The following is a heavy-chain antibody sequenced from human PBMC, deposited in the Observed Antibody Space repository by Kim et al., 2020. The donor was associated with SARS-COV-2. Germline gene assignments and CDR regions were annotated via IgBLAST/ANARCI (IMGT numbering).Heavy chain of an antibody. Sequence: ASVKVSCKVXGYTLTELSMHWVRQAPGKGLEWMGGFDPEDGETIYAQKFQGRVTMTEDTSTDTAYMELSSLRSEDTAVYYCATASPGGYYYDSSGPNPNWFDPWGQGTLVTVSS. J-gene: IGHJ5*02. CDR2: FDPEDGET. D-gene: IGHD3-22*01. CDR1: GYTLTELS. CDR3: ATASPGGYYYDSSGPNPNWFDP. V-gene: IGHV1-24*01.